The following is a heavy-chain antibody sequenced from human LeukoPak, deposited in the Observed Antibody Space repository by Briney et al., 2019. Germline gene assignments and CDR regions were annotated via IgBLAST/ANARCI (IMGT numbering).Heavy chain of an antibody. Sequence: SETLSRTCAVSGASVSGSNYYWGWIRQPPGKGLEWIGNIYSSGSTYYNASLQSRVTISIDTSKNQFSLRLNSVTAADTAMYYCAKSGGYGLIDYWGQGTRVTVSS. CDR3: AKSGGYGLIDY. CDR2: IYSSGST. CDR1: GASVSGSNYY. V-gene: IGHV4-39*01. J-gene: IGHJ4*02. D-gene: IGHD1-26*01.